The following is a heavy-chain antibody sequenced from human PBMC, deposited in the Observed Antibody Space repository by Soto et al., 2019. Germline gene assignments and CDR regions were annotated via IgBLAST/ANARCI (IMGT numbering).Heavy chain of an antibody. CDR1: GFTFTNAW. CDR3: TTMGYSSGTSSYSVLDS. J-gene: IGHJ4*02. V-gene: IGHV3-15*01. Sequence: EVQLVESGGGLVKPGGSLRLSCAASGFTFTNAWMTWVRQAPGKGLEWVGRIRSKTDGGTADFAAPVKGRFTISREDSKNTLYREMSSLKTEDPAVYHCTTMGYSSGTSSYSVLDSWGQGTLVTVSS. CDR2: IRSKTDGGTA. D-gene: IGHD2-2*01.